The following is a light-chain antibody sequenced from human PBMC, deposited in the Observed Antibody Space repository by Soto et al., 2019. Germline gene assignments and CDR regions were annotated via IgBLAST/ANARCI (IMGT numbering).Light chain of an antibody. Sequence: IQLTQSPSSLSASVGDRVTITCRASQAISYYLAWYQQKPGKAPKLLIYAASTLQSGVPSRFSGSGSVTDFTLTISSLRPEDFATYYCQQLDSYPRTFGPGTTVDIK. CDR1: QAISYY. CDR2: AAS. J-gene: IGKJ3*01. V-gene: IGKV1-9*01. CDR3: QQLDSYPRT.